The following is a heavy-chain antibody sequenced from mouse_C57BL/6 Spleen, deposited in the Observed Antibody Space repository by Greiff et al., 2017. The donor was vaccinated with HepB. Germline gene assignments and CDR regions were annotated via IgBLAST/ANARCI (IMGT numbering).Heavy chain of an antibody. CDR1: GYAFSSSW. Sequence: VKLMESGPELVKPGASVKISCKASGYAFSSSWMNWVKQRPGKGLGWIGRIYPGDGDTNYNGKFKGKATLTADKSSSTAYMQLSSLTSEDSAVYFCARPYYYGSSPFAYWGQGTLVTVSA. CDR3: ARPYYYGSSPFAY. V-gene: IGHV1-82*01. CDR2: IYPGDGDT. D-gene: IGHD1-1*01. J-gene: IGHJ3*01.